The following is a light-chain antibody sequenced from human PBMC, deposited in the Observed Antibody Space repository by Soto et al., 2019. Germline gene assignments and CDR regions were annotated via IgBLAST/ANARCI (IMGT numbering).Light chain of an antibody. Sequence: VMTQSPATLSVSPGERATLSCRASQTIGRNYLAWYQQKPGQAPRLLIVGASSRATGIPDRFSGGGSGTDFTLTISRLEPEDFALYYCHQYDNSPLTFGGGTKVDIK. J-gene: IGKJ4*01. CDR1: QTIGRNY. CDR3: HQYDNSPLT. V-gene: IGKV3-20*01. CDR2: GAS.